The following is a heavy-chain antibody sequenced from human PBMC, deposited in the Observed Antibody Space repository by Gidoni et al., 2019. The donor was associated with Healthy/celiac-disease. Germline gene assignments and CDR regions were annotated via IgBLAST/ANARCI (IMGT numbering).Heavy chain of an antibody. Sequence: EVQLLESGGGLVQPGESLRLSCAASGFTFSSYAMSWVRQAPGKGLEWVSAISGSGGSTYYADSVKGRFTISRDNSKNTLYLQMNSLRAEDTAVYYCAKVGGELDTLYYYGMDVWGQGTTVTVSS. V-gene: IGHV3-23*01. CDR1: GFTFSSYA. CDR2: ISGSGGST. CDR3: AKVGGELDTLYYYGMDV. D-gene: IGHD1-26*01. J-gene: IGHJ6*02.